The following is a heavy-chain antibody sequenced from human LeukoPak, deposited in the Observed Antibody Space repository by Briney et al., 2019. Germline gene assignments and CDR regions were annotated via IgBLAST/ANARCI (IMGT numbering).Heavy chain of an antibody. J-gene: IGHJ5*02. CDR2: ISGSGGST. V-gene: IGHV3-23*01. Sequence: GGSLRLSCAASGFTFSSYAMSWVPQAPGKGLEWVSAISGSGGSTYYADSVKGRFTISRDNSKNTLYLQMNSLRAEDTAVYYCAKGGGSYHKGNNWFDPWGQGTLVTVSS. CDR1: GFTFSSYA. CDR3: AKGGGSYHKGNNWFDP. D-gene: IGHD1-26*01.